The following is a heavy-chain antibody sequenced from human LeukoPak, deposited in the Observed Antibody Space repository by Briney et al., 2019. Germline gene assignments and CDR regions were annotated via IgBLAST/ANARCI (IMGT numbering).Heavy chain of an antibody. Sequence: GGSLRLSCAASGFTFSRYWMHWVRQAPGKGLVWVSRINTDGSSTSYADSVKGRFTISRDNAKNTLYLQMNSLRAEDTAVYYCAKDRYCSGGSCLNWFDPWGQGTLVTVSS. V-gene: IGHV3-74*01. CDR3: AKDRYCSGGSCLNWFDP. CDR1: GFTFSRYW. CDR2: INTDGSST. D-gene: IGHD2-15*01. J-gene: IGHJ5*02.